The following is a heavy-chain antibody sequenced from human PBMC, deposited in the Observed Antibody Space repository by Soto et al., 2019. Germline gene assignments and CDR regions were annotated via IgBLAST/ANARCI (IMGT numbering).Heavy chain of an antibody. CDR1: GGSIGTYH. CDR3: TRKRRDSSGSPPFDL. V-gene: IGHV4-59*01. D-gene: IGHD3-22*01. CDR2: IYYSGST. Sequence: SETLSLTCTVSGGSIGTYHWSWIRQPLGKGLEWIGYIYYSGSTNYNPSLKSRVTISVDTSKNQFSLKLSSVTAADTAVFYCTRKRRDSSGSPPFDLWGPGTLVTVS. J-gene: IGHJ4*02.